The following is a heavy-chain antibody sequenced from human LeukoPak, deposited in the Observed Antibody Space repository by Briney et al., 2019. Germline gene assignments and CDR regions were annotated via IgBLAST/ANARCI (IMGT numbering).Heavy chain of an antibody. Sequence: SCKASGYTFTSYGMHWVRQAPGKGLEWVTVISYDGTNKYYADSVKGRFTISRDNSKSMVYLQMNSLRAEDTAVYYCARDSMVRGATGPFFDYWGQGTLVTVSS. D-gene: IGHD3-10*01. J-gene: IGHJ4*02. CDR1: GYTFTSYG. CDR3: ARDSMVRGATGPFFDY. CDR2: ISYDGTNK. V-gene: IGHV3-30*19.